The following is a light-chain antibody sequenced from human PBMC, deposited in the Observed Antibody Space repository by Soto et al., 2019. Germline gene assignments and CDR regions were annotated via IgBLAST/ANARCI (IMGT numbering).Light chain of an antibody. CDR1: QSVSSW. V-gene: IGKV1-5*01. CDR2: GAS. J-gene: IGKJ2*01. Sequence: DIQMTQSPSTLSASVGDTITITCRASQSVSSWLAWYHQKPGQAPKLLIYGASSLESGVPARVSGSGSGTEFSLTITSLQPDDFATDYCQQYNYSPYTFCGGTKLDIK. CDR3: QQYNYSPYT.